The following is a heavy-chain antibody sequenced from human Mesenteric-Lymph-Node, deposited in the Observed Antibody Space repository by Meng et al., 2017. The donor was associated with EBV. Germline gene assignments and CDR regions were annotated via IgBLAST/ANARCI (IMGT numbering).Heavy chain of an antibody. V-gene: IGHV1-3*01. CDR1: GYTFTSYA. CDR2: INAGNRNT. J-gene: IGHJ5*02. Sequence: VPFGHSGSAVKKPGVPVEVSCKASGYTFTSYAMHGVPQAPRQRLELMGWINAGNRNTKHSQTFQGRVTITRDTSASTAYMELSSLSSEDTAVYYCARDVSEYNRAWWFDHWGQGALVTVSS. CDR3: ARDVSEYNRAWWFDH. D-gene: IGHD1-1*01.